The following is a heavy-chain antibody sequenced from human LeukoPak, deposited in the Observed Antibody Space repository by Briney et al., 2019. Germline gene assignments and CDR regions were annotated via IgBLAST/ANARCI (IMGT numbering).Heavy chain of an antibody. CDR3: ARDHAAGWELPLNWFDP. J-gene: IGHJ5*02. Sequence: ASVKVSCKASGYTFTGYYMHWVRQAPGQGLEWMGWINPNSGGTNYAQKFQGRVTMTRDTSISTAYMELSRLRSEDTAVYYCARDHAAGWELPLNWFDPWGQGTLVTVSS. V-gene: IGHV1-2*02. CDR1: GYTFTGYY. CDR2: INPNSGGT. D-gene: IGHD1-26*01.